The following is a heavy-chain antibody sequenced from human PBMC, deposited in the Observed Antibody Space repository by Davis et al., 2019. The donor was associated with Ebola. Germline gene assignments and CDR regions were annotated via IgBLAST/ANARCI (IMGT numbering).Heavy chain of an antibody. J-gene: IGHJ6*04. CDR1: GDSVSSGG. CDR2: TYYSSKWYN. CDR3: ARGWLRAGMDV. D-gene: IGHD3-22*01. Sequence: PSETLSLTCAISGDSVSSGGWTWITQSPSRGLEWLGRTYYSSKWYNDYAVSVKSRITINPDTSKNQFSLQLNSVTPEDTALNYCARGWLRAGMDVWGEETTVTVSS. V-gene: IGHV6-1*01.